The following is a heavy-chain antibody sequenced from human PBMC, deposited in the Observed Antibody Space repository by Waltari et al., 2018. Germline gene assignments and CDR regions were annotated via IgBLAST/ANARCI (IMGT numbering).Heavy chain of an antibody. V-gene: IGHV4-59*11. CDR1: GGSISSHY. Sequence: QVQLQESGPGLVKPSETLSLTCTVSGGSISSHYWSWLRQPPGKGLEWIGYIYYSGSTNYNPSLKSRVTISVDTSKNQFSLKLSSVTAADTAVYYCARGGRWLQFIDYWGQGTLVTVSS. CDR2: IYYSGST. D-gene: IGHD5-12*01. CDR3: ARGGRWLQFIDY. J-gene: IGHJ4*02.